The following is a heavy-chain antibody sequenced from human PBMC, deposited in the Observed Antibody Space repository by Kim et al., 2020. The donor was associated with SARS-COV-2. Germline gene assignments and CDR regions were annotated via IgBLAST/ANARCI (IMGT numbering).Heavy chain of an antibody. J-gene: IGHJ6*02. CDR2: INEDGSST. V-gene: IGHV3-74*01. CDR1: GFTLSSHL. Sequence: GGSLRLSCAASGFTLSSHLMHWVRQAPGKGLVWVSRINEDGSSTTYADSAKGRFTISRDSAKNTLYLQMNSLRAEDTAVYYCGIAPSNQYAMDVWGQGTAVSVSS. D-gene: IGHD2-2*01. CDR3: GIAPSNQYAMDV.